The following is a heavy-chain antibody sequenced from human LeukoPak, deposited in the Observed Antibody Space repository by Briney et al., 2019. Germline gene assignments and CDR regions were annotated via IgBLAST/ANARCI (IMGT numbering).Heavy chain of an antibody. D-gene: IGHD3-10*01. V-gene: IGHV3-9*01. CDR1: GFTFDDYA. Sequence: PGRSLRLSCAASGFTFDDYAMHWVRQAPGKGLEWVSGISWNSGSIGYADSVKGRFTISRDNAKNSLYLQMNSLRAEDTALYYCAKEQWFGELIFDYWGQGTLVTVSS. CDR3: AKEQWFGELIFDY. J-gene: IGHJ4*02. CDR2: ISWNSGSI.